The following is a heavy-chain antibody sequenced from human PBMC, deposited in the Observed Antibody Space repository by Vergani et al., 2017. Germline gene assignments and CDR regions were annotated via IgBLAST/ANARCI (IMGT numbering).Heavy chain of an antibody. CDR2: ISYDGSNK. J-gene: IGHJ4*02. CDR1: GFTFSSYA. D-gene: IGHD2-15*01. V-gene: IGHV3-30-3*01. Sequence: QVQLVESGGGVVQPGRSLRLSCAASGFTFSSYAMHWVRQAPGKGLEWVAVISYDGSNKYYADTVKGRFTISRDNSKNTLYLQMNSLRAEDTALYYCGLGGTGGSWSVDYWGQGTLVTVSS. CDR3: GLGGTGGSWSVDY.